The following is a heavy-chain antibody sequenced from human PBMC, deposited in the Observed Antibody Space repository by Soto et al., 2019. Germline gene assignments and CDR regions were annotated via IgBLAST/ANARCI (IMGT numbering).Heavy chain of an antibody. D-gene: IGHD1-26*01. CDR3: ARDGREASGMDV. CDR2: IYYRGST. V-gene: IGHV4-59*11. Sequence: SETLSLTCTVSGGSISGHCWSWVRQAPGKGLEWIGHIYYRGSTNYNPSLRSRSTISVDTSKNQFSLELNSVTTADTAAYYCARDGREASGMDVWGQGTKVTVSS. J-gene: IGHJ6*02. CDR1: GGSISGHC.